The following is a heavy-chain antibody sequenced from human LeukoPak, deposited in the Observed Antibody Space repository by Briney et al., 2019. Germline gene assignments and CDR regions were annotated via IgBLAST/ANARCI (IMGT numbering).Heavy chain of an antibody. Sequence: ASVKVSCTASGYTFTSYGISWVRQAPGQGLEWMGWISAYNGNTNYAQKLQGRVTMTTDTSTSTAYMELRSLRSDDTAVYYSARADGIAVAGMSDYWGQGTLVTVSS. CDR2: ISAYNGNT. V-gene: IGHV1-18*01. CDR1: GYTFTSYG. CDR3: ARADGIAVAGMSDY. D-gene: IGHD6-13*01. J-gene: IGHJ4*02.